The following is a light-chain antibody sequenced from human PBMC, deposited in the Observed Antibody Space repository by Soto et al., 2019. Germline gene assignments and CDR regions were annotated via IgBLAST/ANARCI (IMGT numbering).Light chain of an antibody. CDR3: QQYYSTPGT. Sequence: EIVMTQSPDSLAVSLGERATINCKSSQSVLYSSNNKNYLAWYQQKPGQPPKLLIYWASTRESGVPDRFSGSGSGTDFTLTISSLQAEDVAFYYCQQYYSTPGTFGGGTKVEIK. J-gene: IGKJ4*01. CDR2: WAS. V-gene: IGKV4-1*01. CDR1: QSVLYSSNNKNY.